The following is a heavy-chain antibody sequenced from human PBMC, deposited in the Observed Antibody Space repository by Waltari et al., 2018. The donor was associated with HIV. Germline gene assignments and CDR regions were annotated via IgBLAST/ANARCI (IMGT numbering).Heavy chain of an antibody. CDR3: ARESIAAAGRGGYYYGMDV. D-gene: IGHD6-13*01. CDR1: GSNFRSYS. Sequence: QVQLVQSGTEVKKPGSSVKVSCKASGSNFRSYSISWLRQAHGQGPEWMGGIIPIFGTANYAQKFQGRVTITADKSTSTAYMELSSLRSEDTAVYYCARESIAAAGRGGYYYGMDVWGQGTTVTVSS. J-gene: IGHJ6*02. V-gene: IGHV1-69*14. CDR2: IIPIFGTA.